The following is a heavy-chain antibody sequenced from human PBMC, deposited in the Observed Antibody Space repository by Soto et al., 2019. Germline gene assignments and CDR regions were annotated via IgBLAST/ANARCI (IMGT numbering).Heavy chain of an antibody. CDR3: ARGDCPGGRCCSGFN. CDR1: GFSFSDYY. J-gene: IGHJ4*02. V-gene: IGHV3-72*01. CDR2: TRNKVNRYTT. Sequence: EVQLVESGGGLVQPGGSLRLSCAASGFSFSDYYMDWVRQAPGTGLEWVARTRNKVNRYTTEYAASVKGRFTISRDDSKNSMYLQMNSLIAEDTAVYYCARGDCPGGRCCSGFNWGQGTLVTVSS. D-gene: IGHD2-15*01.